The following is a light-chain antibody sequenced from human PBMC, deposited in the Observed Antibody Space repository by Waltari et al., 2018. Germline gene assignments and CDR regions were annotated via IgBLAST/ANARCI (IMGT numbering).Light chain of an antibody. CDR3: QQYHTSPFS. V-gene: IGKV1-5*03. CDR1: QSISSW. Sequence: DNQMTQSPSTLSASVGDRVTITCRASQSISSWLAWYQQKPGKAPKLLISKASSLESGVPSRFSGSGSGTEFTLTISSLQPDDFATYSCQQYHTSPFSFGPGTKVAIK. J-gene: IGKJ3*01. CDR2: KAS.